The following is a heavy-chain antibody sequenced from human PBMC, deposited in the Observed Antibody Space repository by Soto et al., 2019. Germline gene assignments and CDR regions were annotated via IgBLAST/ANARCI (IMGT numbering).Heavy chain of an antibody. V-gene: IGHV3-33*01. Sequence: QVQLVESGGGVVQPGRSLRLSCAASGFTFSSYGMHWVRQAPGKGLEWVAVIWYDGSNKYYADSVKGRFTISRDNSKNTLYLQMNSLRAEDTAVYYCASSRCSGGSCYFYWGQGTLVTVSS. CDR2: IWYDGSNK. CDR3: ASSRCSGGSCYFY. CDR1: GFTFSSYG. J-gene: IGHJ4*02. D-gene: IGHD2-15*01.